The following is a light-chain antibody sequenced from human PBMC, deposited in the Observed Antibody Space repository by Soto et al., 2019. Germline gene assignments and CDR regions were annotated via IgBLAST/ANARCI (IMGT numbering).Light chain of an antibody. Sequence: DIQMTQSPSTLSGSVGDRVTITCRTSQTISSWLAWYQQKPGKAPKLLIYKASTLKSGVPSRFSGSGSGTEFTLTISSLQPEDFATYYCLQHNSYPPTFGGGTKVDIK. CDR2: KAS. CDR3: LQHNSYPPT. V-gene: IGKV1-5*03. J-gene: IGKJ4*01. CDR1: QTISSW.